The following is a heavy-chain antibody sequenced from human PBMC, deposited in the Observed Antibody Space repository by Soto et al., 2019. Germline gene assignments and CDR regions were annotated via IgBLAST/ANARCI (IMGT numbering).Heavy chain of an antibody. CDR3: ARDYVYYDSSGPNFDY. CDR1: GGTFSSYA. V-gene: IGHV1-69*13. J-gene: IGHJ4*02. Sequence: SVKVSCKASGGTFSSYAISWVRQAPGQGLEWMGGIIPIFGTANYAQKFQGRVTITADESTSTAYMELSSLRSEDTAVYYCARDYVYYDSSGPNFDYWGQGTLLSVSS. D-gene: IGHD3-22*01. CDR2: IIPIFGTA.